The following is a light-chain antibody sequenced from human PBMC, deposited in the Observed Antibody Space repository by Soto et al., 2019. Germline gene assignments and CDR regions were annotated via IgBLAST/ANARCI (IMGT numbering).Light chain of an antibody. J-gene: IGLJ3*02. CDR3: AAWDDSLNGWV. Sequence: QSVLTQPPSASGTPGLRVTISCFGSSSNIGSNIVDWYQQLPGTAPRLLIYSTNQRPSGVPDRFSGSKSGTSASMAISGLQSEDEADYYCAAWDDSLNGWVFGGGTKLTVL. CDR2: STN. CDR1: SSNIGSNI. V-gene: IGLV1-44*01.